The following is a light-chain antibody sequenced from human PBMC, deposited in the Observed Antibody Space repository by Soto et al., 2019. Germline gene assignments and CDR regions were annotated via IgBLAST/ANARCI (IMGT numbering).Light chain of an antibody. CDR3: QQLNSYPLT. CDR1: QGISSY. CDR2: AAS. J-gene: IGKJ4*01. Sequence: DIQLTQSPSFLSASVGDRVTITCRASQGISSYLAWYQQKPGKAPNLLIYAASTLQSGVPSRFSGSGSGTEFTLTISSLLPEDFATYYCQQLNSYPLTFGGGTKVEIK. V-gene: IGKV1-9*01.